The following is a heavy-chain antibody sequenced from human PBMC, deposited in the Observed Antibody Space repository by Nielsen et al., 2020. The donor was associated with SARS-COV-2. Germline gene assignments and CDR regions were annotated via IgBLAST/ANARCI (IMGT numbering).Heavy chain of an antibody. CDR1: GGSITTYY. D-gene: IGHD3-3*02. V-gene: IGHV4-39*02. J-gene: IGHJ4*02. CDR2: IYYSGIT. Sequence: SETLSLTCAVSGGSITTYYWHWIRQSPGKGLEWIASIYYSGITYYNTSLKSRVTISIDTSKNHFSLRLNSVAAADTAVYYCVRLNRRILTPLALASLRFDYWGQGSLVTVSS. CDR3: VRLNRRILTPLALASLRFDY.